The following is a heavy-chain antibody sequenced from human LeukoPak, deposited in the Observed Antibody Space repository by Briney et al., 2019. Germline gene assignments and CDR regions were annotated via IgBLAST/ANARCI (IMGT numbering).Heavy chain of an antibody. Sequence: PGGSLRLSCAASGFTFSSHSMHWVRQAPGKGLEWISYISSGSTAMYYADSVKGRFTISRDNARNSLYLQMNSLRGDDTAVYYCAELGITMIGGVWGKGTTVTISS. CDR1: GFTFSSHS. V-gene: IGHV3-48*01. CDR3: AELGITMIGGV. D-gene: IGHD3-10*02. CDR2: ISSGSTAM. J-gene: IGHJ6*04.